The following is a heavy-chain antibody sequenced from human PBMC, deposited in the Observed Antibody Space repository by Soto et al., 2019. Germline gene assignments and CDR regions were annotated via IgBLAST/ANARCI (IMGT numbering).Heavy chain of an antibody. J-gene: IGHJ3*02. D-gene: IGHD2-8*02. CDR3: AKATATGGGAFEI. CDR1: GFICSSYD. CDR2: ILVAGSQ. Sequence: GGSLRLSCAVSGFICSSYDMSWVRQAPGKGLAWVSTILVAGSQHYEDSVQGRFTISRDTSKNTVFLYMNSLTAGDTSVYYCAKATATGGGAFEIYGQGTMVTVSS. V-gene: IGHV3-23*01.